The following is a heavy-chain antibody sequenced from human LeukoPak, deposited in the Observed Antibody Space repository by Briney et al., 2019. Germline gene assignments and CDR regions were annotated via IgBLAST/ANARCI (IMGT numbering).Heavy chain of an antibody. CDR1: GYSFTSYW. CDR3: ARLDGRYCSSTSCYYFDY. V-gene: IGHV5-51*01. J-gene: IGHJ4*02. Sequence: GESLKISCKGSGYSFTSYWIGWVRQMPGKGLEWMGIIYPGDSDTRYSPSFQGQVTISADKSISTAYLQWSSLKASDTAMYYCARLDGRYCSSTSCYYFDYWGQGILVTVSS. D-gene: IGHD2-2*01. CDR2: IYPGDSDT.